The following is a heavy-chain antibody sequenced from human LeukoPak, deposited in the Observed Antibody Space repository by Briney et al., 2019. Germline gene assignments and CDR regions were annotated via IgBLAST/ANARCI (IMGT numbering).Heavy chain of an antibody. Sequence: GGSLRLSCAASGFTFSSYAMHWVRQAPGKGLVWVSGISTDGSRPRYADSVNGRFTISRDNAKNTLYLQINSLRAEDTAVYFCVRDGQGSTPLDYWGQGALVTVSS. V-gene: IGHV3-74*01. D-gene: IGHD2-15*01. CDR2: ISTDGSRP. CDR1: GFTFSSYA. J-gene: IGHJ4*02. CDR3: VRDGQGSTPLDY.